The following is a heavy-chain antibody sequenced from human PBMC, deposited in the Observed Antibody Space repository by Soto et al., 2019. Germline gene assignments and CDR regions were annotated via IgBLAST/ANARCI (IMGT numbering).Heavy chain of an antibody. J-gene: IGHJ6*02. D-gene: IGHD2-2*02. CDR2: IIPIFGTA. CDR3: ARSYCSSTSCYTAYYYGIDV. CDR1: GGTFSSYA. V-gene: IGHV1-69*06. Sequence: QVQLVQSGAEVKKPGSSVKVSCKASGGTFSSYAISWVRQAPGQGLEWMGGIIPIFGTANYAQKFQGRVTITGDKSTSTAYMELSSLSSEDTAVYYCARSYCSSTSCYTAYYYGIDVWGQGTTVTVSS.